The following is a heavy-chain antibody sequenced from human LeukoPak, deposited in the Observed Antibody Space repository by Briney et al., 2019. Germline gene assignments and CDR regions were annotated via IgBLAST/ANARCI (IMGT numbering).Heavy chain of an antibody. J-gene: IGHJ4*02. CDR3: ARDPDASGWYYFDF. V-gene: IGHV1-2*06. Sequence: ASVKVSCKASGYSFTDYHMHWVRQAPGQGLEWMGRINPNSGGINYAQKFQGRVTMTRDTSISTAYMELSRLRSDDTAVYYCARDPDASGWYYFDFWGQGTLVTVSS. CDR1: GYSFTDYH. CDR2: INPNSGGI. D-gene: IGHD6-19*01.